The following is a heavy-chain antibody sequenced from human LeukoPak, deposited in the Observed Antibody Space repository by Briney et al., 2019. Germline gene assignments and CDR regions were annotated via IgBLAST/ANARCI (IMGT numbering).Heavy chain of an antibody. Sequence: PSETLSLTCTVSGGSIYSGSYYWSWIRQPAGKGLEWIGRIYTSGSTNYNPSLKSRVTISVDTSKNQFSLKLSSVTAADTAVYYCAGGPTRNYFDYWGQGTLVTVSS. CDR3: AGGPTRNYFDY. V-gene: IGHV4-61*02. CDR1: GGSIYSGSYY. J-gene: IGHJ4*02. CDR2: IYTSGST.